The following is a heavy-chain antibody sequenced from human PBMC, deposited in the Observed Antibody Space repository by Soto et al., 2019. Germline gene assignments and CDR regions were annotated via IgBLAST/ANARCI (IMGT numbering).Heavy chain of an antibody. CDR2: FGPEDGET. CDR3: ATDPSVTTWLDY. J-gene: IGHJ4*02. CDR1: GYTLTELS. D-gene: IGHD4-17*01. V-gene: IGHV1-24*01. Sequence: ASVKVSRKVSGYTLTELSMHWVRQAPGKGLEWMEGFGPEDGETIYAQKFQGRVTMTEDTSTDTAYMEPSSLRSEDTAVYYCATDPSVTTWLDYWGQGTLVTVSS.